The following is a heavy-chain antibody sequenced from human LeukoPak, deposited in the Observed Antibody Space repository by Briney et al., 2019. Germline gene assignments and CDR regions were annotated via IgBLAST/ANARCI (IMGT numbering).Heavy chain of an antibody. Sequence: GASVKVSCKASGYTFTSYDINWVRQAPGQGLEWMGWISAYNGNTNYAQRFQGRVTMTTDTSTSTAYMELRSLRSDDTAVYYCARGAAQLWSPTDYWGQGTLVTVSS. J-gene: IGHJ4*02. CDR2: ISAYNGNT. D-gene: IGHD5-18*01. CDR1: GYTFTSYD. CDR3: ARGAAQLWSPTDY. V-gene: IGHV1-18*01.